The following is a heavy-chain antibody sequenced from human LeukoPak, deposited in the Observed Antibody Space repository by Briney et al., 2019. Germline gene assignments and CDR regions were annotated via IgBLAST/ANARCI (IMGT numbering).Heavy chain of an antibody. CDR1: GFSISSSNKY. CDR2: LSYSGSA. Sequence: SETLPLTCTVSGFSISSSNKYWGWIRQPPGRGLEWVGSLSYSGSAYYNSSLKSRVTISVDTSRNQFSLKLISVTAADTAVYYCTRQEVGYCSGRSCYAHFDYWGRGTLVTVSS. D-gene: IGHD2-15*01. V-gene: IGHV4-39*01. J-gene: IGHJ4*02. CDR3: TRQEVGYCSGRSCYAHFDY.